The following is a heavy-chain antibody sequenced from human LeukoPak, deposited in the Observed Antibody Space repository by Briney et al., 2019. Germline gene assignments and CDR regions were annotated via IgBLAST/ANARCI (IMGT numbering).Heavy chain of an antibody. V-gene: IGHV1-24*01. CDR1: GYTLTELS. J-gene: IGHJ4*02. CDR2: FDPEDGET. D-gene: IGHD3-10*01. CDR3: ATGLSITMVRGVTPFDY. Sequence: ASVKVSCKVSGYTLTELSMHWVRQAPGKGLEWMGGFDPEDGETIYAQKFQGRVTKTEDTSTDTAYMELSSLRSEDTAVYYCATGLSITMVRGVTPFDYWGQGTLVTVSS.